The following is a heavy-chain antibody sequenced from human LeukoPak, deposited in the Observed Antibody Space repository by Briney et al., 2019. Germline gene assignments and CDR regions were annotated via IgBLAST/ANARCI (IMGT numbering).Heavy chain of an antibody. Sequence: RPSETLSLTCAVYGGSFSGYYWSWIRQPAGKGLEWIGRIYTSGSTDYNPSLKSRVTMSVDTSKNRFSLNLNSVTAADTAVYYCARGSTGNFDYWGQGTLVTVSS. CDR2: IYTSGST. V-gene: IGHV4-59*10. D-gene: IGHD7-27*01. CDR3: ARGSTGNFDY. CDR1: GGSFSGYY. J-gene: IGHJ4*02.